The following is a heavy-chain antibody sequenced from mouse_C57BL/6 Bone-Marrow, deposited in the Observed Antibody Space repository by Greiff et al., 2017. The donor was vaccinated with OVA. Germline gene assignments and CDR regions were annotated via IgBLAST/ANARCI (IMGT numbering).Heavy chain of an antibody. J-gene: IGHJ3*01. V-gene: IGHV3-6*01. CDR3: ARGYYGNPAY. CDR2: ISYDGSN. CDR1: GYSIPSGFY. Sequence: ASGPGLVKPSQSLSLTCSFTGYSIPSGFYWNWIRQFPGKKLEWMGYISYDGSNNYNPALKNRISITRDTSKNQFFLKLNSVTTEDTATYYCARGYYGNPAYWGQGTLVTVSA. D-gene: IGHD2-1*01.